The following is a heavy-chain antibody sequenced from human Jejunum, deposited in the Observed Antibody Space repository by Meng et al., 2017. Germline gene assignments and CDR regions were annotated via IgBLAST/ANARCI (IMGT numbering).Heavy chain of an antibody. Sequence: SQTLSLTCAISGDSVSSTTAAWNWIRQSPSRGLEFLGRTYYRSKWYYDYATSVKSRITINPDTSKNQFSLQLNSVTPEDTAVYYCARDPPSLHGGFDIWGQGTTVTVSS. CDR1: GDSVSSTTAA. CDR3: ARDPPSLHGGFDI. J-gene: IGHJ3*02. V-gene: IGHV6-1*01. CDR2: TYYRSKWYY. D-gene: IGHD4-23*01.